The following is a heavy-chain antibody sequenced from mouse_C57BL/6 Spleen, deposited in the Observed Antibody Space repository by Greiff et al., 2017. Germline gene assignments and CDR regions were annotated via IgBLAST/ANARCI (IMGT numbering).Heavy chain of an antibody. CDR2: INPSSGYT. J-gene: IGHJ3*01. CDR1: GYTFTSYT. V-gene: IGHV1-4*01. D-gene: IGHD1-1*01. Sequence: QVQLQQSGAELARPGASVKMSCKASGYTFTSYTMHWVKQRPGQGLEWIGYINPSSGYTKYNQKFKDKATLTADKSSSTAYMQLSSLTSEDSAVYYCARSDYGSSQFAYWGQGTLVTVSA. CDR3: ARSDYGSSQFAY.